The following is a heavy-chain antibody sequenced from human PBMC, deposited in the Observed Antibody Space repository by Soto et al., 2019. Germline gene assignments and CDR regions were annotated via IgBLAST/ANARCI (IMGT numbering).Heavy chain of an antibody. CDR3: ASGRITVVGSRAYYSMDV. Sequence: QVQLVQSGAEVQKPGSSVKVSCEAYGGNPSNSAISWVRQAPGQGLEWVGGIIPVFGIVKYAQKFQGRVTITADESTNTAYMELGSLRSEDSAVYYCASGRITVVGSRAYYSMDVWGQGTTVTVSS. J-gene: IGHJ6*02. CDR1: GGNPSNSA. CDR2: IIPVFGIV. V-gene: IGHV1-69*01. D-gene: IGHD6-19*01.